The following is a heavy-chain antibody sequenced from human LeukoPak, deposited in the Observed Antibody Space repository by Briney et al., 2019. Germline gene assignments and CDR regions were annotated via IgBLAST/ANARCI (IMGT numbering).Heavy chain of an antibody. D-gene: IGHD3-10*01. Sequence: SETLSLTCAVYGGSFSGYYWSWIRQPPGKGLEWIGEINHSGSTNYNPSLKSRVTISVDTPKNQFSLKLSSVTAADTAVYYCARGVWFGVSNAFDIWGQGTMVTVSS. CDR2: INHSGST. CDR1: GGSFSGYY. CDR3: ARGVWFGVSNAFDI. J-gene: IGHJ3*02. V-gene: IGHV4-34*01.